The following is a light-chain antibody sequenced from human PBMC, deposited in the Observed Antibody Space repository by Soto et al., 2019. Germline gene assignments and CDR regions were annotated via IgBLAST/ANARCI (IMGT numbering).Light chain of an antibody. Sequence: QSVLTQSPSASASLGAAVKLSCTLSSGHGNYVIAWHQQQPEKGPRYLMKVKSDGSHNKGDGIPDRFSGSSSGAERYLVISSLQSEDEADYYCQTWDTGIVVFGGGTTLTVL. CDR2: VKSDGSH. CDR1: SGHGNYV. CDR3: QTWDTGIVV. J-gene: IGLJ2*01. V-gene: IGLV4-69*01.